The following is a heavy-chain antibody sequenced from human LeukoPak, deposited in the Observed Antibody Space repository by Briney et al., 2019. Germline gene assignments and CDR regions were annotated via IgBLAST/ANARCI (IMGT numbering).Heavy chain of an antibody. D-gene: IGHD1-26*01. CDR2: IYNTGTT. V-gene: IGHV4-59*08. CDR3: ARRRELLRSNWYFDL. J-gene: IGHJ2*01. Sequence: ETLSLTCTVSNDSISGYYWSWIRQPPGKGLEWIGYIYNTGTTNYNPSLKSRLTISADTSKNQFSLRLSSVTAADTALYYCARRRELLRSNWYFDLWGRGTLVTVSS. CDR1: NDSISGYY.